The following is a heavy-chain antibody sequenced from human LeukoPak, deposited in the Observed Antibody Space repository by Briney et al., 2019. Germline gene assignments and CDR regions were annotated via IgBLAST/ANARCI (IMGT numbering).Heavy chain of an antibody. Sequence: GGSLRLSCAASGFTFDDYGMTWVRQAPGKGLEWVSGINWNGGSTGYADSVKGRFSISRDNAKNSLYLQMNSLRAEDTAVYYCAELGITMIGGVWGKGTTVTISS. J-gene: IGHJ6*04. CDR3: AELGITMIGGV. V-gene: IGHV3-20*04. CDR2: INWNGGST. CDR1: GFTFDDYG. D-gene: IGHD3-10*02.